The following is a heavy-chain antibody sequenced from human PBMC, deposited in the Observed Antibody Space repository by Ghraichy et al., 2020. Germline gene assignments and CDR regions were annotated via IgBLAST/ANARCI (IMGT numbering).Heavy chain of an antibody. J-gene: IGHJ6*02. CDR1: GFTFSSYS. V-gene: IGHV3-48*01. CDR2: ISSSSSTI. Sequence: GGSLRLSCAASGFTFSSYSMNWVRQAPGKGLEWVSYISSSSSTIYYADSVKGRFTISRDNAKNSLYLQMNSLRAEDTAVYYCATNLGAGIAAAGQDGGGYYYYGMDVWGQGTTVTVSS. D-gene: IGHD6-13*01. CDR3: ATNLGAGIAAAGQDGGGYYYYGMDV.